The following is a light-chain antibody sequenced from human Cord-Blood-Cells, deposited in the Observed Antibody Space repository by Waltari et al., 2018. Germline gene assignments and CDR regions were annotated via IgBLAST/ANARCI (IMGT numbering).Light chain of an antibody. CDR3: SSYTSSSTLVV. CDR2: DVS. Sequence: QSALTQPASVSGSPGQSITISCTGTSSDVGGYNYVSWYQQHPGKAPKLMIYDVSNXXXXXXXXXXXXXXXXXXXXXISGLQAEDEADYYCSSYTSSSTLVVFGGGTKLTVL. V-gene: IGLV2-14*01. J-gene: IGLJ2*01. CDR1: SSDVGGYNY.